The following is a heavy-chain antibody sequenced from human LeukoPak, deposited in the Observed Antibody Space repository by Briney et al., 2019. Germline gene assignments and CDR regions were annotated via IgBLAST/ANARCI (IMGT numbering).Heavy chain of an antibody. J-gene: IGHJ5*02. V-gene: IGHV1-69*05. Sequence: SVKVSCKASGGTFSSYAISWVRQAPGQGLEWMGGIIPIFGTANYAQKFQGRVTITTDESTSTAYMELSSLRSEDTAVYYCARDIKDAFRYCSSTSCYSYWFDPWGQGTLVTVSS. CDR2: IIPIFGTA. D-gene: IGHD2-2*01. CDR3: ARDIKDAFRYCSSTSCYSYWFDP. CDR1: GGTFSSYA.